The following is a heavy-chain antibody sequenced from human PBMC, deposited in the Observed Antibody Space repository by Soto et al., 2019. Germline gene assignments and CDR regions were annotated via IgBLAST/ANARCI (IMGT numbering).Heavy chain of an antibody. CDR2: MNPNSGNT. D-gene: IGHD4-17*01. V-gene: IGHV1-8*01. CDR1: GYTFTSYD. Sequence: QVQLVQSGAEVKTPGASVKVSCKASGYTFTSYDINWVRQATGQGLEWMGWMNPNSGNTGYAQKFQGRVTMTRNTSISTAYMELSSLRSEDTAVYYCASGDYGDYVGPVESHDYWGQGTLVTVAS. J-gene: IGHJ4*02. CDR3: ASGDYGDYVGPVESHDY.